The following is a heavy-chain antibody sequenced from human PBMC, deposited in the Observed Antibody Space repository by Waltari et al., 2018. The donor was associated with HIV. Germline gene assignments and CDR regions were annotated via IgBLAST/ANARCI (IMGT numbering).Heavy chain of an antibody. CDR2: IYPRDSET. CDR1: GYTFPGYW. J-gene: IGHJ4*02. CDR3: TRQLYRGGEVAY. V-gene: IGHV5-51*01. Sequence: EVQLLPSGAEVKQPGESLNISCKGSGYTFPGYWIGWVRQKPGKGLEWMGIIYPRDSETRLSPSFQGQVTISADKSIDTAYLHWTSLKASDTAIYYCTRQLYRGGEVAYWGQGTLVTVSS. D-gene: IGHD3-10*01.